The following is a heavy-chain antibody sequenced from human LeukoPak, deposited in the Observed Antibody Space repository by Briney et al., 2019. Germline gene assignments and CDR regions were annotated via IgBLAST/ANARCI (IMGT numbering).Heavy chain of an antibody. D-gene: IGHD6-6*01. CDR1: GDSISSYY. V-gene: IGHV4-39*01. CDR2: IYYSGTT. Sequence: PSETLSLTCTVSGDSISSYYWGWIRQPPGKGLEWIGSIYYSGTTYYNPSLKSRVTISVDTSKNQFSLNLNSVTAADTAVYYCATQVGAARTYFDYWGQGTLVTVSS. CDR3: ATQVGAARTYFDY. J-gene: IGHJ4*02.